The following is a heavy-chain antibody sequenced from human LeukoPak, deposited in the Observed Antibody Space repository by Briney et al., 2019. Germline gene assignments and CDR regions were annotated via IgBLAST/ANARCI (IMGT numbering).Heavy chain of an antibody. J-gene: IGHJ4*02. Sequence: GGSLRLSYGASGFTFSSYSMNWVRQAPGKGLECVSSISSSSGYIYYVDSVKGRFTISRDNAKNSLYLQMNSLRAEDTAVYYCARDRCSGGSCFFDYWGQGTLVTVSS. CDR1: GFTFSSYS. CDR2: ISSSSGYI. D-gene: IGHD2-15*01. CDR3: ARDRCSGGSCFFDY. V-gene: IGHV3-21*01.